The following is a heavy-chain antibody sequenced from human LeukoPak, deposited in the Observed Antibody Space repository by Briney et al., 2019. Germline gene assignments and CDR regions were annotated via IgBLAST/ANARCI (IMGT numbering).Heavy chain of an antibody. CDR2: ISSSSSYI. CDR1: GFTFSSYS. J-gene: IGHJ4*02. Sequence: GGSLRLSCAASGFTFSSYSMNWVRQAPGKGLEWVSSISSSSSYIYYADSVKGRFTISRDNAKNSPYLQMNSLRAEDTAVYYCARDGGFRTVTTDDYWGQGTLVTVSS. V-gene: IGHV3-21*01. D-gene: IGHD4-17*01. CDR3: ARDGGFRTVTTDDY.